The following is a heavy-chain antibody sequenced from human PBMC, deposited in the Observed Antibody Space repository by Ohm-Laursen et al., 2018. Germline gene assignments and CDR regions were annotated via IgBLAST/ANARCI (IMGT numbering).Heavy chain of an antibody. V-gene: IGHV3-23*01. Sequence: SLRLSCSASGLTFSAFAMSWVRQAPGKGLEWVSGISGSGGSTYYADSVKGRFTISRDNSKNTLYLQMNSLRAEDTAVYYCAKSYYDFWSGYDYWGQGALVTVSS. CDR1: GLTFSAFA. D-gene: IGHD3-3*01. J-gene: IGHJ4*02. CDR3: AKSYYDFWSGYDY. CDR2: ISGSGGST.